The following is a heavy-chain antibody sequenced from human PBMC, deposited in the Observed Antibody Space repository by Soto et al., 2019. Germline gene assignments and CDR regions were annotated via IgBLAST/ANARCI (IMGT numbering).Heavy chain of an antibody. CDR2: ISWNSGSI. CDR1: GFTFDDYA. J-gene: IGHJ5*02. D-gene: IGHD4-17*01. CDR3: AKDVKASYGDYLVHWFDP. V-gene: IGHV3-9*01. Sequence: GVSLRLSCAASGFTFDDYAMHWVRQAPGKGLEWVSGISWNSGSIGYADSVKGRFTISRDNAKNSLYLQMNSLRAEDTALYYCAKDVKASYGDYLVHWFDPWGQGTLVTVAS.